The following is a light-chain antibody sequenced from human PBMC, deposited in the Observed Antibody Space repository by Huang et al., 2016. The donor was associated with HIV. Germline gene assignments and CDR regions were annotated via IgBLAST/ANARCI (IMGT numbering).Light chain of an antibody. Sequence: DIVMIQSPLSLPVTPGEPASISCRSSQSLLHTNAYNYLDWYLQKPGQSPQLLIYLGSSRASGVPDRFSGGGSGTRFSLNISRVEAEDAGIYYCMEALKTPYTFGQGIKLEIK. J-gene: IGKJ2*01. CDR1: QSLLHTNAYNY. V-gene: IGKV2-28*01. CDR3: MEALKTPYT. CDR2: LGS.